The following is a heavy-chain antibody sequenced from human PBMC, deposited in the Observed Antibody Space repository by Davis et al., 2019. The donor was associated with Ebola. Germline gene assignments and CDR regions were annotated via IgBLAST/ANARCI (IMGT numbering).Heavy chain of an antibody. V-gene: IGHV1-18*01. D-gene: IGHD1-26*01. Sequence: AASVKVSCKASGYTFTSYAMHWVRQAPGQGLEWMGWISAYNGNTNYAQKLQGRVTMTTDTSTSTAYMELSRLRSDDTAVYYCARDMRLEGAVDYWGQGTLVTVSS. CDR3: ARDMRLEGAVDY. J-gene: IGHJ4*02. CDR2: ISAYNGNT. CDR1: GYTFTSYA.